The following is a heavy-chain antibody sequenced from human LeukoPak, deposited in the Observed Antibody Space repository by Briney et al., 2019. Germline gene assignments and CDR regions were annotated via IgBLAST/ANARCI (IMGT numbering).Heavy chain of an antibody. J-gene: IGHJ6*02. V-gene: IGHV4-30-4*01. CDR1: GGSISSGDYY. CDR2: IYYSGST. D-gene: IGHD3-3*01. Sequence: AQTLSLTCTVSGGSISSGDYYWSCIRQPPGKGLEWIGCIYYSGSTYYNPSLKSRVTISVDTSKNQFSPKLSSVTAADTAVYYCARSNYYDFWSGYGMDVWGQGTTVTVSS. CDR3: ARSNYYDFWSGYGMDV.